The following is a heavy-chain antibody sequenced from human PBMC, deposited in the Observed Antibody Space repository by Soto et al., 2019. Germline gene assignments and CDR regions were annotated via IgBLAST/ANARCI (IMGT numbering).Heavy chain of an antibody. Sequence: VQLLESGGGLVQPGGSLRLSCAASGFTFSSYAMSWVRQAPGKGLEWVSAISGSGGSTYYADSVKGRFTISRDNSKNTLYLQMNSLRAEDTAVYYCAKDLVVVVVAATYNWFDPWGQGTLVTVSS. CDR1: GFTFSSYA. D-gene: IGHD2-15*01. J-gene: IGHJ5*02. CDR3: AKDLVVVVVAATYNWFDP. CDR2: ISGSGGST. V-gene: IGHV3-23*01.